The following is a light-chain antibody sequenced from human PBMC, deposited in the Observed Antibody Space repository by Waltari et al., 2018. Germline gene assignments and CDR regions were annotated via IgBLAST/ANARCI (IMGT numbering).Light chain of an antibody. CDR3: QQSYTPPPT. CDR2: AAS. Sequence: QMTQSPSSLSASVGDRLTIACRASQSISTYLNWYRHKPGKAPELLIFAASSLQRGVPSRFSGSGSGTDFTLTISSLQAEDFATYYCQQSYTPPPTFGQGTRLDIK. V-gene: IGKV1-39*01. CDR1: QSISTY. J-gene: IGKJ5*01.